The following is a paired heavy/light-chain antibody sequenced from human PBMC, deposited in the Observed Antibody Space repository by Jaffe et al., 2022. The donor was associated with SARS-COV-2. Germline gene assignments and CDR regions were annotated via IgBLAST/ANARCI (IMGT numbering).Heavy chain of an antibody. CDR2: IHGGNGNT. D-gene: IGHD3-10*01. Sequence: QVQVVQSGAEVKKPGASVKVSCKASGYTFTDYAVHWVRQAPGQRPVWMGWIHGGNGNTKYSEKFQGRVTITRDPSASTAHMELNSLRPEDTAVYYCARFADGSGGVPYYYYMDVWGKGTTVIVSS. CDR3: ARFADGSGGVPYYYYMDV. J-gene: IGHJ6*03. V-gene: IGHV1-3*01. CDR1: GYTFTDYA.
Light chain of an antibody. CDR1: QSVSTY. V-gene: IGKV3-20*01. CDR2: GAS. Sequence: DNVLTQSPGTLSLSPGESAALSCRASQSVSTYLAWYQQKPGQAPRLLIYGASNRATGIPDRFSGSGSGTDFTLSISRLEPEDFAVYYCQQYGGSPYTFGQGTKLEIK. J-gene: IGKJ2*01. CDR3: QQYGGSPYT.